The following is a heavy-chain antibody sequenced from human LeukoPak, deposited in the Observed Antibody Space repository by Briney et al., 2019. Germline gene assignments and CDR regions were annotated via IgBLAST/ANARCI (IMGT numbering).Heavy chain of an antibody. CDR1: GFPFSSYA. Sequence: GSLRLSCAASGFPFSSYAMHWVRQAPGKGLEWVAVISYDGSNKYYADSVKGRFTISRDNSKNTLYLQMNSLRAEDTAVYYCARDADTRGPWWFDPWGQGTLVTVSS. CDR3: ARDADTRGPWWFDP. D-gene: IGHD5-18*01. V-gene: IGHV3-30*16. CDR2: ISYDGSNK. J-gene: IGHJ5*02.